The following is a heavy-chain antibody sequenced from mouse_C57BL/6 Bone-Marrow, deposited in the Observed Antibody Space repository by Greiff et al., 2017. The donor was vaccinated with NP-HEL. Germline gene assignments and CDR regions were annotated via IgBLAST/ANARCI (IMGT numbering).Heavy chain of an antibody. CDR3: ARNRYYEPDH. Sequence: QVTLKESGPGILQSSQTLSLTCSFSGFSLSTSGMGVSWIRQPSGKGLEWLAHIYWDDDKRYNPSLKSRLTISKDTSRNQVFLKITSVDTADTATYYCARNRYYEPDHWGQGTTLTVSS. CDR1: GFSLSTSGMG. J-gene: IGHJ2*01. V-gene: IGHV8-12*01. CDR2: IYWDDDK. D-gene: IGHD2-4*01.